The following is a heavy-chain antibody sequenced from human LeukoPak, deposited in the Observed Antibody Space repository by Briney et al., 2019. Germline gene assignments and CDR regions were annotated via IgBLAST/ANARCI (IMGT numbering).Heavy chain of an antibody. J-gene: IGHJ6*03. CDR3: ARGVDDSATFFYSYYMDV. CDR2: ISHSGST. CDR1: GGSFSAYY. D-gene: IGHD2/OR15-2a*01. V-gene: IGHV4-34*01. Sequence: SETLSLTCAVYGGSFSAYYYYWRWIRQPPGRGLEWIGEISHSGSTNDNPSLKSRVTISIDTSKNQFSLRLSSVTAADTAVYYCARGVDDSATFFYSYYMDVWGKGTTVTVSS.